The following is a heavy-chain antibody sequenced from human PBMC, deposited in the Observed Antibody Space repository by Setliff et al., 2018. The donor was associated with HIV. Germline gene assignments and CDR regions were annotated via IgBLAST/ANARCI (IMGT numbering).Heavy chain of an antibody. V-gene: IGHV3-48*03. Sequence: GESLKISCAASGFIFSDYEMNWVRQAPGKGLEWVSYITGSDGAVFYADSVKGRFTVSRDNAENSLSLQMNSLRAEDTAVYYCARLAPPDDYGDLGGIDHWGQGTLVTVSS. CDR2: ITGSDGAV. J-gene: IGHJ4*02. D-gene: IGHD4-17*01. CDR3: ARLAPPDDYGDLGGIDH. CDR1: GFIFSDYE.